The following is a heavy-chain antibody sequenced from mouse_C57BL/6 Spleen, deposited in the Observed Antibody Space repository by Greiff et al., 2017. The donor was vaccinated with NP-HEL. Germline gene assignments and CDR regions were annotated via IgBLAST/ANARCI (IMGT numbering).Heavy chain of an antibody. CDR2: ISSGSSTI. CDR3: ARSLTGTTWFAY. J-gene: IGHJ3*01. Sequence: DVKLVESGGGLVKPGGSLKLSCAASGFTFSDYGMHWVRQAPEKGLEWVAYISSGSSTIYYADTVKGRFTISRDNAKNTLFLQMTSLRSEDTAMYYCARSLTGTTWFAYWGQGTLVTVSA. V-gene: IGHV5-17*01. D-gene: IGHD4-1*01. CDR1: GFTFSDYG.